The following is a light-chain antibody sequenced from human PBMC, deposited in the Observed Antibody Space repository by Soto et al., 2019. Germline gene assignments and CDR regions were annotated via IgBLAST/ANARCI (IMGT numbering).Light chain of an antibody. J-gene: IGKJ1*01. V-gene: IGKV3-11*01. CDR1: QNVANY. CDR3: QQRSNWSQT. Sequence: EIVLTQSPATLSLSPGERATLSCRASQNVANYLDWYQQKPGQAPRLLIYESSNRATGIAARFSGSGSGTDFALTISSVEPEDFADDYGQQRSNWSQTFGKGTKVDIK. CDR2: ESS.